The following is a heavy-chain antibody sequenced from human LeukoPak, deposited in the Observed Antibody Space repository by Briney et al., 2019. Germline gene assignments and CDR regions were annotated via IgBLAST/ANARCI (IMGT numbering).Heavy chain of an antibody. CDR2: IYSSGST. Sequence: SETLSLTCSVSGASISSGSNYWGWIRQPPGKTLEWIGSIYSSGSTYYNPSLKSRVIIIIDTPKNHFSLKLSSVTAADTAVYYCARVTYYYDSSGRGLDAFDIWGQGTMVTVSS. J-gene: IGHJ3*02. CDR1: GASISSGSNY. D-gene: IGHD3-22*01. CDR3: ARVTYYYDSSGRGLDAFDI. V-gene: IGHV4-39*07.